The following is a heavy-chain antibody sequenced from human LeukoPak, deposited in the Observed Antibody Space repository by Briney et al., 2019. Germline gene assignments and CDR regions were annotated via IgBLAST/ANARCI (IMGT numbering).Heavy chain of an antibody. CDR3: ARALGPIEY. CDR2: MSSSGSTI. CDR1: GFTVSSNY. Sequence: GGSLRLSCAASGFTVSSNYMSWLRQVPGKGLEWVSYMSSSGSTIFYADSVKGRFNISRDNAKKSLYLQMNSLRVEDTAVYYCARALGPIEYWGRGTLVTVSS. V-gene: IGHV3-11*04. D-gene: IGHD3-10*01. J-gene: IGHJ4*02.